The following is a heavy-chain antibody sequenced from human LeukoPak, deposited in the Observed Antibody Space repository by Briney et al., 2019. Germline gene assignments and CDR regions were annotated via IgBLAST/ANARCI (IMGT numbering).Heavy chain of an antibody. D-gene: IGHD3-10*01. CDR1: GGSISSYY. Sequence: SETLSLTCTVSGGSISSYYWSWIRQPPGKGLEWIGYIYYSGSTNYNPSLKSRVTISVDTSKNQFSLKLSSVTAADTAVYYCASEITMVRGVIITGYYMDVWGKGTTVTVSS. CDR3: ASEITMVRGVIITGYYMDV. V-gene: IGHV4-59*08. CDR2: IYYSGST. J-gene: IGHJ6*03.